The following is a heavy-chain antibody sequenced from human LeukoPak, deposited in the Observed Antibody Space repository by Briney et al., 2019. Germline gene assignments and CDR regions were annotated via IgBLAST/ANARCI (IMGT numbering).Heavy chain of an antibody. J-gene: IGHJ6*02. D-gene: IGHD3-10*01. CDR3: ARGPRGYYYGMDD. CDR2: VYSSGGT. Sequence: SETLSLTCTVSGGYISNYYWSWIRQPAGKGLEWIGRVYSSGGTNYNPSLKSRVTMSVDTSKNQFSLKLTSVSAADTAVYYCARGPRGYYYGMDDWGQGTTVTVSS. CDR1: GGYISNYY. V-gene: IGHV4-4*07.